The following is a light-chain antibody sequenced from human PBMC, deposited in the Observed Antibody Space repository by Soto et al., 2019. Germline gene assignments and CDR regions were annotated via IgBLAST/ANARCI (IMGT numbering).Light chain of an antibody. V-gene: IGLV1-40*01. CDR1: SSNIGAHYD. Sequence: QSVLTQPPSVSGAPGQRVTMSCTGSSSNIGAHYDVHWYQQLPGTAPKLLIYGNTNRPSGVPDRFSGSKSGTSASLAITGLQAEDEADYYCQSYDSSLSGGIFGGGPKLTVL. CDR2: GNT. J-gene: IGLJ2*01. CDR3: QSYDSSLSGGI.